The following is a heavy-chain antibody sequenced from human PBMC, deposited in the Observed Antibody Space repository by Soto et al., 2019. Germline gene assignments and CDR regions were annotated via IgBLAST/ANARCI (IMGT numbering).Heavy chain of an antibody. CDR3: VRYDRINMKPYSPEGLHI. V-gene: IGHV4-39*01. D-gene: IGHD3-3*02. J-gene: IGHJ3*02. CDR2: VYYGGAIFYSGNI. Sequence: PSETLSLTCPVSGDSISSSNSHWGWTRQPPGKGLEYIGSVYYGGAIFYSGNIYYNPSLKSRVTISVDTSKNQFSLRLSSVTAADTGVYYCVRYDRINMKPYSPEGLHIWGQGTMVTVSS. CDR1: GDSISSSNSH.